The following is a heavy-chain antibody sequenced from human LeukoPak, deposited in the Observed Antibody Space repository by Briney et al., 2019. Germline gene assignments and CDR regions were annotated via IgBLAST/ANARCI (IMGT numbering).Heavy chain of an antibody. J-gene: IGHJ4*02. CDR3: ARDSLSFIVVVPADY. D-gene: IGHD2-2*01. CDR1: GFTFSSYA. V-gene: IGHV3-30*03. Sequence: GRSLRLSCAASGFTFSSYAMHWVRQSPGKGLEGVAVISYDGGNKYYADSVKGRFTISRDNSKNTLYLQMNSLRAEDTAVYYCARDSLSFIVVVPADYWGQGTLVTVSS. CDR2: ISYDGGNK.